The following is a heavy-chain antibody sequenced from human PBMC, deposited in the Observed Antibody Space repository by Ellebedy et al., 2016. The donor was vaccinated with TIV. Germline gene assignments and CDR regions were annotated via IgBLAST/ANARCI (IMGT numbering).Heavy chain of an antibody. D-gene: IGHD3-10*01. J-gene: IGHJ4*02. CDR1: GFAVSSNF. CDR3: ARLDAIIDVKSLDY. CDR2: LYGGSDNT. V-gene: IGHV3-53*01. Sequence: GESLKISCAASGFAVSSNFMSWVRQAPGEGLEWVSVLYGGSDNTFYADSVKGRFTISRDNAKNSLYLQMNSLRAEDTAVYYCARLDAIIDVKSLDYWGQGTLVTVSS.